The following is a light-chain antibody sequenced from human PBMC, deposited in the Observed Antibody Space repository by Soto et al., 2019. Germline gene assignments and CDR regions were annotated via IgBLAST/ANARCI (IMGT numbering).Light chain of an antibody. V-gene: IGKV3-15*01. Sequence: EIVMTQSPATLSVSPGERATLPCRAGQGVTTNFAWYQQKSGQSPRLLIYDVSIRATGVPARFSGTGSETDFTLTISGLQSEDSAVYFCQQYNNWPFSFGQRTRLEIK. CDR3: QQYNNWPFS. CDR2: DVS. J-gene: IGKJ5*01. CDR1: QGVTTN.